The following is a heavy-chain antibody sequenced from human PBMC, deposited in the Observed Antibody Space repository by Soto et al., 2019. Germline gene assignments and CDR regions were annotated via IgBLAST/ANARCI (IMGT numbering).Heavy chain of an antibody. Sequence: PGGSLRLSCVASGFPFSNYAMTWVRQAPGKGLEWVSALSGSGVSTYYADSVKGRFTISRDNAKNSLYLQMNSLRAEDTAVYYCARALTGFDYWGQGTLVTVSS. CDR2: LSGSGVST. V-gene: IGHV3-23*01. J-gene: IGHJ4*02. CDR1: GFPFSNYA. CDR3: ARALTGFDY.